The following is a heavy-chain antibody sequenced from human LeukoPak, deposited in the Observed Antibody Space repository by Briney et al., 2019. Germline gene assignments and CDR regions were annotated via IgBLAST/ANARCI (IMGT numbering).Heavy chain of an antibody. Sequence: SETLSLTCNVSGGSISSSSYYWGWIRQPPGKGLEWIGSIYHSGSTYYNPSLKSRVTISVDTSKNQFSLKLSSVTAADTAVYYCAREQSFVGPFDYWGQGTLVTVSS. CDR1: GGSISSSSYY. CDR2: IYHSGST. D-gene: IGHD6-19*01. CDR3: AREQSFVGPFDY. V-gene: IGHV4-39*07. J-gene: IGHJ4*02.